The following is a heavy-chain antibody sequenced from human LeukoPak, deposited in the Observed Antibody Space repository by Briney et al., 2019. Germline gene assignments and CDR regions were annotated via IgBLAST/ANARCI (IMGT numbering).Heavy chain of an antibody. J-gene: IGHJ4*02. D-gene: IGHD3-22*01. Sequence: GGSLRLSCAASGFTFSSYGMNWVRQAPGKGLEWVPGISGSDGTTYYADYVQGRFTISRANSKNTLSLQMHSLKAEDTALYSCAKERENRGYPIYYFDYWGQGYLVTVSS. CDR2: ISGSDGTT. CDR3: AKERENRGYPIYYFDY. V-gene: IGHV3-23*01. CDR1: GFTFSSYG.